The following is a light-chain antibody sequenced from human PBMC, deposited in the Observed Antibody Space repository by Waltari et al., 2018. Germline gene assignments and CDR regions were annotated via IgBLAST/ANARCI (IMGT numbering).Light chain of an antibody. Sequence: EIVLTQSPATLSLSPGESATLSCRASQSVSSYLAWYQQKPGQAPRLLIYDAANRATGIPSRYSGSGDGTDFTLTISSLEPEYFAVYYCQQRSNWPPLTFGGGTKVEIK. CDR2: DAA. V-gene: IGKV3-11*01. CDR3: QQRSNWPPLT. CDR1: QSVSSY. J-gene: IGKJ4*01.